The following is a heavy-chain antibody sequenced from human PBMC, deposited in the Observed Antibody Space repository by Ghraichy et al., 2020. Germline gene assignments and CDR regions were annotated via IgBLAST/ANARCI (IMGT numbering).Heavy chain of an antibody. CDR1: GGSISSSSYY. V-gene: IGHV4-39*01. D-gene: IGHD2-15*01. CDR2: IYYSGST. J-gene: IGHJ5*02. Sequence: SETLSLTCNVSGGSISSSSYYWGWIRQPPGKGLEWIGSIYYSGSTYYNPSLKSRVTISVDTSKNQFSLKLSSVTAADTAVYYCARLWQRKDTSFDPWGQGTLVTVSS. CDR3: ARLWQRKDTSFDP.